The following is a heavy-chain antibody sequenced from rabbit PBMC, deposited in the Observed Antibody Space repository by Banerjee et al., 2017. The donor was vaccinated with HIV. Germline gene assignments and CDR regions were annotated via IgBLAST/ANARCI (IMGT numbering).Heavy chain of an antibody. CDR1: GFTISSNYW. D-gene: IGHD4-1*01. CDR2: INTNSGNT. V-gene: IGHV1S45*01. J-gene: IGHJ4*01. Sequence: QEQLEESGGDLVKPEGSLTLTCKASGFTISSNYWMCWVRQAPGKGLEWIACINTNSGNTVYATWAKGRFTISRTSSTTVALHMTSLTAADTATYFCARDRGDWGYYFTLWGQGTLVTVS. CDR3: ARDRGDWGYYFTL.